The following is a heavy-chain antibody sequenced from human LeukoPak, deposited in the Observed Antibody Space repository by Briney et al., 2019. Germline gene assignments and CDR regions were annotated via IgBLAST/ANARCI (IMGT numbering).Heavy chain of an antibody. CDR1: GGSICSYD. J-gene: IGHJ4*02. CDR2: IYTSGSI. D-gene: IGHD6-13*01. Sequence: SETRSLTFRVPGGSICSYDWSWSRQRAGKGLEWIGRIYTSGSITYNPSLKSRVTISVDKTTNQSSTKLSSATAARTAVYYCAGVISSWQFDYWGQGTLVTVSS. CDR3: AGVISSWQFDY. V-gene: IGHV4-4*07.